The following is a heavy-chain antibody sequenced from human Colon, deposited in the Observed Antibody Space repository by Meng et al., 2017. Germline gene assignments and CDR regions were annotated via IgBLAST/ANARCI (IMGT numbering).Heavy chain of an antibody. CDR1: GYTFSDCY. Sequence: QVQLVQSGTEVKRPGASVKVSCKASGYTFSDCYIHWVRQAPGQGLEWMGWIVPNSGDTNYAQKFQGRVTMTRDTSISTTYMELSRLTSDDTAVYYCARSTPSLDYWGQGTLATVSS. CDR3: ARSTPSLDY. V-gene: IGHV1-2*02. CDR2: IVPNSGDT. D-gene: IGHD2-15*01. J-gene: IGHJ4*02.